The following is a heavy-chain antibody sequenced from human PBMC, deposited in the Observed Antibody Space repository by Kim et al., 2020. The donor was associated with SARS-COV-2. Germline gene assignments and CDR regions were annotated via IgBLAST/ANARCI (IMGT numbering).Heavy chain of an antibody. V-gene: IGHV4-34*01. CDR1: GGSFSGYY. J-gene: IGHJ4*02. D-gene: IGHD3-9*01. Sequence: SETLSLTCAVYGGSFSGYYWSWIRQPPGKGLEWIGEINHSGSTNYNPSLKSRVTISVDTSKNQFSLKLSSVTAADTAVYYCAREGLLTGFDYWGQGTLVTVSS. CDR2: INHSGST. CDR3: AREGLLTGFDY.